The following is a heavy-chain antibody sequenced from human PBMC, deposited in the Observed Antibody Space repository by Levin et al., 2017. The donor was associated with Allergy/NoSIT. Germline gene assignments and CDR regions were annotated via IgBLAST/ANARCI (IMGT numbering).Heavy chain of an antibody. CDR3: AKDLGGIAAAVSPNDY. J-gene: IGHJ4*02. CDR2: ISGSGGST. V-gene: IGHV3-23*01. CDR1: GFTFSSYA. Sequence: GGSLRLSCAASGFTFSSYAMSWVRQAPGKGLEWVSAISGSGGSTYYADSVKGRSTISRDNSKNTLYLQMNSLRAEDTAVYYCAKDLGGIAAAVSPNDYWGQGTLVTVSS. D-gene: IGHD6-13*01.